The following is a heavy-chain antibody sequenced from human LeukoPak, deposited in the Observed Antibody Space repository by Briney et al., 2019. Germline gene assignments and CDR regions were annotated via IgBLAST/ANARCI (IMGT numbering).Heavy chain of an antibody. J-gene: IGHJ4*02. CDR3: AKHLSWYSADY. CDR2: IDTDGSTT. Sequence: GGSLRLSCVASGFTFRDSWMHWLLQVPGKRLVWVSRIDTDGSTTGYADSVRGRFTISRDNAKNTLYLQLNGLRAEDTAIYYFAKHLSWYSADYWGQGTLVTVSS. V-gene: IGHV3-74*01. CDR1: GFTFRDSW. D-gene: IGHD2/OR15-2a*01.